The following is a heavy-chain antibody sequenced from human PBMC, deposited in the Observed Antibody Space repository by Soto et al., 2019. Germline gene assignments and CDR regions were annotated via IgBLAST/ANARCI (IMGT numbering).Heavy chain of an antibody. J-gene: IGHJ4*02. D-gene: IGHD3-22*01. CDR2: IYYSGST. V-gene: IGHV4-31*03. Sequence: PSETLSLTCTVSGGPISTSAYYWAWIRQHPGKGLEWIGYIYYSGSTYYNPSLKSRVTISVDTSKNQFSLKLSSVTAADTAVYYCARAYYDSSGYYLIGGYYFDYWGQGTLVTVSS. CDR1: GGPISTSAYY. CDR3: ARAYYDSSGYYLIGGYYFDY.